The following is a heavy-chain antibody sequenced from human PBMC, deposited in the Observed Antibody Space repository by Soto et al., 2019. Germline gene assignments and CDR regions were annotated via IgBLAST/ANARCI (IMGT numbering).Heavy chain of an antibody. V-gene: IGHV4-59*01. D-gene: IGHD6-13*01. J-gene: IGHJ4*02. Sequence: QVQLQESGPGLVKPSETLSLTCAVSGDSMTNSYWAWMRQPPGKGLEYIGYVFHSGSTNYSPSLKSRVTISLDTSKKQFSLNLKSVTPADTAVYFCAREASYTSSWDFDYWGQGTLVTVSS. CDR2: VFHSGST. CDR1: GDSMTNSY. CDR3: AREASYTSSWDFDY.